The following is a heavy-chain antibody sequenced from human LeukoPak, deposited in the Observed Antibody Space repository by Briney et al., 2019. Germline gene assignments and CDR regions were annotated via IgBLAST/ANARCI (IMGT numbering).Heavy chain of an antibody. CDR2: INPNSGGT. CDR1: GYIFTGYY. V-gene: IGHV1-2*02. CDR3: ARDQGYDSSGYYYYQFDY. J-gene: IGHJ4*02. Sequence: ASVKVSCKASGYIFTGYYMHWMRQAPGQGLEWMGWINPNSGGTNYAQKFQGRVTMTRDTSISTAYMELSSLRSEDTAVYYCARDQGYDSSGYYYYQFDYWGQGTLVTVSS. D-gene: IGHD3-22*01.